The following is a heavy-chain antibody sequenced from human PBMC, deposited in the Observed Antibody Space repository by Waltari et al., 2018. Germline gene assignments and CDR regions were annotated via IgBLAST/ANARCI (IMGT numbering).Heavy chain of an antibody. J-gene: IGHJ4*02. CDR3: ARGGDCGGDCVLGH. Sequence: QVHLQQWGAGLLKPSETLSLTCTVPGGSFSAHYWTWIRQSPGKGLEWIGEVTRGGSTNYNPSVKSRVTISLDTSKNQFSLKMNSLTAADTAVYYCARGGDCGGDCVLGHWGQGTLVTVSS. CDR2: VTRGGST. V-gene: IGHV4-34*01. CDR1: GGSFSAHY. D-gene: IGHD2-21*02.